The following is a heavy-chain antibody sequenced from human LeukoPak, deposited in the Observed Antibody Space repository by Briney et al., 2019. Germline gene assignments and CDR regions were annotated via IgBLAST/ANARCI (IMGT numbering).Heavy chain of an antibody. CDR1: GGSFSGYY. CDR3: ARQGVRFLEWLLLANNWFDP. V-gene: IGHV4-34*01. CDR2: INHSGST. Sequence: PSETLSLTCAVYGGSFSGYYWSWIRQPPGKGLKWIGEINHSGSTNYNPSLKSRVTISVDTSKNQFSLKLSSVTAADTAVYYCARQGVRFLEWLLLANNWFDPWGQGTLVTVSS. J-gene: IGHJ5*02. D-gene: IGHD3-3*01.